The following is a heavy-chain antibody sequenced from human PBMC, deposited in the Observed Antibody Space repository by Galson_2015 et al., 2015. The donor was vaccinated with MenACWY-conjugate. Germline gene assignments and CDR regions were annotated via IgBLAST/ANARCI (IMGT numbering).Heavy chain of an antibody. CDR3: AREVRVVYSSGCDLDY. CDR1: AFTFSYYD. CDR2: IGVGGDT. Sequence: SLRLSCAASAFTFSYYDMHWVRQATGQGLEWVSAIGVGGDTYYLDSVKGRFTISRENAKNSLYLQMNSLRAEDTAVYYCAREVRVVYSSGCDLDYWGHGILVPVSS. D-gene: IGHD6-19*01. J-gene: IGHJ4*01. V-gene: IGHV3-13*01.